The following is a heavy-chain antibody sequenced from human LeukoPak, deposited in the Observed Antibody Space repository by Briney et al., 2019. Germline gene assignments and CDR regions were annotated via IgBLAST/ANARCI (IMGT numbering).Heavy chain of an antibody. CDR1: GFTFSNAW. CDR3: TTRVHIVVVFRAEYFQH. D-gene: IGHD2-21*01. V-gene: IGHV3-15*07. J-gene: IGHJ1*01. CDR2: IKSKTDGGTT. Sequence: GGSLRLSCAASGFTFSNAWMNWVRQAPGKGLEWVGRIKSKTDGGTTDYAAPVKGRFTISRDDSKNTLYLQMNSLKTEDTAVYYCTTRVHIVVVFRAEYFQHWGQGTLVTVSS.